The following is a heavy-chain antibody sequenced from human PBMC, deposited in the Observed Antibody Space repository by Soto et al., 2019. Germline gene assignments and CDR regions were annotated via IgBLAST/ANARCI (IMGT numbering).Heavy chain of an antibody. V-gene: IGHV5-10-1*01. D-gene: IGHD2-2*02. J-gene: IGHJ6*02. CDR2: IDPSDSYT. Sequence: ESLKISCKGSGYSFTSYWISWVRQMPGKGLEWMGRIDPSDSYTNYSPSFQGHVTISADKSISTAYLQWSSLKASDTAMYYCARLVCSSTSCYTGSDYYYGMDVWGQGTTVTVS. CDR1: GYSFTSYW. CDR3: ARLVCSSTSCYTGSDYYYGMDV.